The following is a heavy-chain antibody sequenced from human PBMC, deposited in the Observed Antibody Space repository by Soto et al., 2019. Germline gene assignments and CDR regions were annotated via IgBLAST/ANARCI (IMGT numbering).Heavy chain of an antibody. CDR3: ARGGGSYYYYGMDV. Sequence: PSETLSLTCTVSGGSISSYYWRWIRQPPGKGLEWIGYIYYSGSTNYNPSLKSRVTISVDTSKNQFSLKLSSVTAADTAVYYCARGGGSYYYYGMDVWGQGTTVTVSS. CDR2: IYYSGST. D-gene: IGHD1-26*01. V-gene: IGHV4-59*01. J-gene: IGHJ6*02. CDR1: GGSISSYY.